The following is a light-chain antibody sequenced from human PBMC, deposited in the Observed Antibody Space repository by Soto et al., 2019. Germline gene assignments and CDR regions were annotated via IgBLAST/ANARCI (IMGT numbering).Light chain of an antibody. CDR3: SSYRSSTTAVV. J-gene: IGLJ2*01. V-gene: IGLV2-14*01. CDR2: DVT. CDR1: SSDIGGYNY. Sequence: QSALTQPASVSGSPGQSIAISCTGTSSDIGGYNYVSWYQQHPGKAPKLIIYDVTNRPSGVSDRFSGSKSGNTASLTISGLQAEDEADYYCSSYRSSTTAVVLGGGTKVTVL.